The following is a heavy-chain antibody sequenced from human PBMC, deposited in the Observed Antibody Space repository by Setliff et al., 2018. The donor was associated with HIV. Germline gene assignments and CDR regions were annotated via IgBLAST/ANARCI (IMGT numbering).Heavy chain of an antibody. Sequence: SETLSLTCTVSGDSISGYYWSWIRQSPGKGLEWIGFIHETGSTYYNPSLKSRVSISIDTSKNQFSLKLSSVTAADTAVYFCARDGYTNGYGYYYFYMDVWGKGTTVTVSS. CDR3: ARDGYTNGYGYYYFYMDV. J-gene: IGHJ6*03. CDR1: GDSISGYY. CDR2: IHETGST. V-gene: IGHV4-59*12. D-gene: IGHD5-18*01.